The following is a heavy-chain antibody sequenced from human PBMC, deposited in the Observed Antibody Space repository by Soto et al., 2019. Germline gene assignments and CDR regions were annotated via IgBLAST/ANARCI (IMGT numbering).Heavy chain of an antibody. CDR1: GGTFSSYA. CDR2: IIPIFGTA. V-gene: IGHV1-69*13. CDR3: ARDRNIVATIYNYYGMDV. Sequence: GASVKVSCKASGGTFSSYAISWVRQAPGQGLEWMGGIIPIFGTANYAQKFQGRVTITADESTSTAYMEPSSLRSEDTAVYYCARDRNIVATIYNYYGMDVWGQGTTVTVSS. J-gene: IGHJ6*02. D-gene: IGHD5-12*01.